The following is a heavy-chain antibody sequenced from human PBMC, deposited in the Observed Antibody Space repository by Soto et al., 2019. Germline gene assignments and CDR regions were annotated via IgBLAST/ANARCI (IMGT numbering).Heavy chain of an antibody. CDR1: GVSITTNGYS. CDR3: ATYTAFAKYYFDY. CDR2: IYPSGTI. J-gene: IGHJ4*02. V-gene: IGHV4-30-2*01. Sequence: SESLSLTCAVSGVSITTNGYSWSWIRQPPGKGLEWIGYIYPSGTIFYNPSLNSRVTISADTSNNQFSLKLTSVTAANTAVYFCATYTAFAKYYFDYWGRGTLVTVSS. D-gene: IGHD3-16*01.